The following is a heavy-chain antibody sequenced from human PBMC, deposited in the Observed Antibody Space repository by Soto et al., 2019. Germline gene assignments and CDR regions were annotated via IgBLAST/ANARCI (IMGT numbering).Heavy chain of an antibody. Sequence: SVKVFCEASGVGFTKYAICWLRQAPGQGLEWMGGIIPMFRTVNYAQKFQDRVTITADESTSTAYMKLSSLRSEDTAVYYCVPLQPSTIIGRPGVDVWVKGTTVTVSS. J-gene: IGHJ6*04. CDR3: VPLQPSTIIGRPGVDV. CDR1: GVGFTKYA. V-gene: IGHV1-69*13. D-gene: IGHD1-1*01. CDR2: IIPMFRTV.